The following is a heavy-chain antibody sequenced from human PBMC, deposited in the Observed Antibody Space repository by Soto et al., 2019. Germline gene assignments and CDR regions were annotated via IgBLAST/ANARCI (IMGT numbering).Heavy chain of an antibody. D-gene: IGHD3-3*01. J-gene: IGHJ6*02. Sequence: PSETLSLTCAVSGGSISSSNWWSWVRQPPGKGLEWIGEIYHSGSTNYNPSLKSRVTISVDTSKNQFSLKLSSVTAADTAVYYCARGFTYYDFWSGYSGGGMDVWGQGTTVTVSS. CDR2: IYHSGST. V-gene: IGHV4-4*02. CDR3: ARGFTYYDFWSGYSGGGMDV. CDR1: GGSISSSNW.